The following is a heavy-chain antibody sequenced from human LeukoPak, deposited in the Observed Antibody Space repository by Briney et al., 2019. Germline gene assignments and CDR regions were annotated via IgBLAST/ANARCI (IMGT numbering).Heavy chain of an antibody. CDR2: VYYTGIT. CDR1: GGSISSSTYN. J-gene: IGHJ6*03. D-gene: IGHD3-22*01. V-gene: IGHV4-39*01. CDR3: ARQVRSPVVMFMDV. Sequence: PSETLSLTCTVAGGSISSSTYNWGWIRQPPGKGLEWIGSVYYTGITYYNPSVESRVTISVDTSKNHFSLELNSVTAADTGVCFCARQVRSPVVMFMDVWGKGTTVIVSS.